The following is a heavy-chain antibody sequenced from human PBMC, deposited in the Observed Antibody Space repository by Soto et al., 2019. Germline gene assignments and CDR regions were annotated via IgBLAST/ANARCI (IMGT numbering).Heavy chain of an antibody. V-gene: IGHV4-39*01. CDR3: SRLTNARPGDD. CDR1: GGSITSSNYH. Sequence: SETLSLTCTVSGGSITSSNYHWGWSRQPPGKGLEWIGTIYYSGNTYYNPPLKSRVTMSMDASKNQFSLTLSSVAVADTAVYYCSRLTNARPGDDWGQGTLVTVSS. D-gene: IGHD2-2*01. J-gene: IGHJ4*02. CDR2: IYYSGNT.